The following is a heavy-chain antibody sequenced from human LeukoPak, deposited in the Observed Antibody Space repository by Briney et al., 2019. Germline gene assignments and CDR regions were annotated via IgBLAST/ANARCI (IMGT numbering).Heavy chain of an antibody. Sequence: GGSLRLSCAASGFTFSSHAMSWVRKTPGKGLEWVSAISGSGAYTYYADSVKGRFTISRDNSKNTLYLQMNSLRAEDTAVYYCAKGITEESLFDSWGQGTLVTVSS. J-gene: IGHJ4*02. CDR2: ISGSGAYT. V-gene: IGHV3-23*01. D-gene: IGHD1-14*01. CDR3: AKGITEESLFDS. CDR1: GFTFSSHA.